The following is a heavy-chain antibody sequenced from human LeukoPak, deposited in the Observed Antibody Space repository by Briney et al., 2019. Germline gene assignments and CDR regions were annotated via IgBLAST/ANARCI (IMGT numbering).Heavy chain of an antibody. CDR3: ARSYPSSWYTIQY. D-gene: IGHD6-13*01. Sequence: GGSLRLSCAASGFTFTIYAMSWVRQAPGKGLEWVSYISSSSSTIYYADSVGGRFTISRDNAKNSLYLQMNSLRDEDTAVYYCARSYPSSWYTIQYWGQGTLVTVSS. J-gene: IGHJ4*02. V-gene: IGHV3-48*02. CDR1: GFTFTIYA. CDR2: ISSSSSTI.